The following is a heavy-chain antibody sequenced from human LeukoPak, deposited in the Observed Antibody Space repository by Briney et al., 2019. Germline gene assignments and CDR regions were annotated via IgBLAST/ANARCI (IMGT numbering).Heavy chain of an antibody. J-gene: IGHJ5*02. CDR2: INHSGST. CDR3: ARGPDFWSGYYGS. Sequence: ASETLSLTCAVYGGSFSGYYWSWIRQPPGKGLEWIGEINHSGSTNYNPSLKSRVTISVDTSKNQFSLKLSSVTAADTAVYYCARGPDFWSGYYGSWGQGTLSPSPQ. CDR1: GGSFSGYY. V-gene: IGHV4-34*01. D-gene: IGHD3-3*01.